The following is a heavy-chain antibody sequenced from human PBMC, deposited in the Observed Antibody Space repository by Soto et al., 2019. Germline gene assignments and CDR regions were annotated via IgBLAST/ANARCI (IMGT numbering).Heavy chain of an antibody. CDR3: ARDRWGSYSFDS. CDR1: GGVFRNYA. Sequence: QVQLVQSGGEVKKPGSSVKVSCKASGGVFRNYAINWVRQAPGQGLEWMGGIIPVFGTADYPQKFQGRVTITADESTTTAYMELTSLKTEDTAVYFCARDRWGSYSFDSWGQGTLVTVAS. D-gene: IGHD1-26*01. V-gene: IGHV1-69*01. J-gene: IGHJ5*01. CDR2: IIPVFGTA.